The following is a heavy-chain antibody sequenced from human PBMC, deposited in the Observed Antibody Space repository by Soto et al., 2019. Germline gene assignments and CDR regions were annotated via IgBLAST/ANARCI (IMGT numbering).Heavy chain of an antibody. V-gene: IGHV4-59*01. D-gene: IGHD2-15*01. Sequence: QVQLQESGPGLVKPSETLSLTCTVSGGSISSYYWTWIRQPPGKGLEWIGYVYSSGSTNYNPSFKGRVTISVDTYNNEFSLKLISVTAADAAVYYCARDSGGPFNWFDPWGQGTLVTVSS. CDR2: VYSSGST. CDR3: ARDSGGPFNWFDP. CDR1: GGSISSYY. J-gene: IGHJ5*02.